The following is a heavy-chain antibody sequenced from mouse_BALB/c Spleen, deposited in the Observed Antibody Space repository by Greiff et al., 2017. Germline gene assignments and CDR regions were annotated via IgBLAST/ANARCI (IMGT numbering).Heavy chain of an antibody. CDR2: IDPANGNT. Sequence: EVQLQQSGAELVKPGASVKLSCTASGFNIKDTYMHWVKQRPEQGLEWIGRIDPANGNTKYDPKFQGKATITADTSSNTAYLQLSSLTSEDTAVYDCARGSGYVAWFAYWGQGTLVTVSA. J-gene: IGHJ3*01. CDR1: GFNIKDTY. V-gene: IGHV14-3*02. CDR3: ARGSGYVAWFAY. D-gene: IGHD3-1*01.